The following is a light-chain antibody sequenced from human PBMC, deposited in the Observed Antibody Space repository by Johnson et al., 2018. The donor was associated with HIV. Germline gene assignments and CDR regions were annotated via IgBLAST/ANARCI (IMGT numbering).Light chain of an antibody. J-gene: IGLJ1*01. CDR3: GTWDGSLSGYV. CDR1: TSNIGNNY. V-gene: IGLV1-51*01. CDR2: DTH. Sequence: QLVLTQPPSVSAAPGQKVTVSCSGSTSNIGNNYVSWYQQLPGTAPKLLIYDTHKRPSGIPDRFSGSKSGTSATLGITGLQTGDAADYYCGTWDGSLSGYVFGTGTKVTVL.